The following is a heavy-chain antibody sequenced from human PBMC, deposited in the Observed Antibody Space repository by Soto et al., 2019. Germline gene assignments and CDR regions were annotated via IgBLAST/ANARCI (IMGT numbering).Heavy chain of an antibody. D-gene: IGHD2-15*01. V-gene: IGHV1-69*13. Sequence: SVKVSCKASGGTFSSYAINWVRQAPGQGLEWMGGIIPMFGTTKYAQRFQGRLTVSADESTSTAYMELSSLRSEDTAVYYCARGVVVVAASQLGWFDPWGQGTPVTVSS. CDR1: GGTFSSYA. CDR2: IIPMFGTT. J-gene: IGHJ5*02. CDR3: ARGVVVVAASQLGWFDP.